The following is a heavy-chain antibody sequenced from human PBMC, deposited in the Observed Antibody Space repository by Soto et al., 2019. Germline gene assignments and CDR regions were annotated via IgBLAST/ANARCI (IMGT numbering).Heavy chain of an antibody. CDR3: ARGSDSCDYPSDFQH. V-gene: IGHV3-21*01. CDR2: ISSSSSYI. D-gene: IGHD4-17*01. Sequence: GGSLRLSCAASGFTLSSYSMNWVRQAPGKGLEWVSSISSSSSYIYYADSVKGRFTISRDNAKNSLYLQMNSLRAEDTAVYYCARGSDSCDYPSDFQHWGQGTLVTVSS. CDR1: GFTLSSYS. J-gene: IGHJ1*01.